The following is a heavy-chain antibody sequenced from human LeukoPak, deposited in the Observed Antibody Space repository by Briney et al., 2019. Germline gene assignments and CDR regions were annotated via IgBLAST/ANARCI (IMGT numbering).Heavy chain of an antibody. Sequence: SETLSLTCTVSGDSISRSDYYWGWIRQPPGTGLEWVGIIYYSASASASATTYYNPSLKTRVTIFGHTSKNQFSLKVNSVAAADTAVYYCARPDEKWEVEDWGQGILVPVSS. D-gene: IGHD1-26*01. V-gene: IGHV4-39*01. CDR1: GDSISRSDYY. CDR2: IYYSASASASATT. CDR3: ARPDEKWEVED. J-gene: IGHJ4*02.